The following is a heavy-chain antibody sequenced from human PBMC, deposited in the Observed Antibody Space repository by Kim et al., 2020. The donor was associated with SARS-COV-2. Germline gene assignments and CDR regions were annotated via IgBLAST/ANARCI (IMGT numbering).Heavy chain of an antibody. CDR3: AKVHRELVQQSPFDP. Sequence: GGSLRLSCAASGFTFSSYAMSWVRQAPGKGLEWVSAISGSGGSTYYADSVKGRFTISRDNSKNTLYLQMNSLRAEDTAVYYCAKVHRELVQQSPFDPWGQGTLVTVSS. V-gene: IGHV3-23*01. CDR2: ISGSGGST. D-gene: IGHD6-13*01. J-gene: IGHJ5*02. CDR1: GFTFSSYA.